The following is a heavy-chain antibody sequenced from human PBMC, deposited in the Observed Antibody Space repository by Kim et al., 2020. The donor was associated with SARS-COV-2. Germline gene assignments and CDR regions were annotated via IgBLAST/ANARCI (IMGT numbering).Heavy chain of an antibody. Sequence: GGSLRLSCAASGLNFNIQYMTWVRQAPGKGLEWVSFIGGSDGVVSYADSVRGRFAISRDNARNTVYLQMNSLRAEDTGIYYCAPLPFYSSDHRGQGTLGT. CDR2: IGGSDGVV. D-gene: IGHD6-13*01. CDR3: APLPFYSSDH. V-gene: IGHV3-48*03. CDR1: GLNFNIQY. J-gene: IGHJ4*02.